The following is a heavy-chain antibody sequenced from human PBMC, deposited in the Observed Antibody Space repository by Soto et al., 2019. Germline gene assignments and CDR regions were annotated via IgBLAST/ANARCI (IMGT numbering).Heavy chain of an antibody. J-gene: IGHJ4*02. CDR3: AKSPRGEMATD. D-gene: IGHD5-12*01. Sequence: QVQLVQSGGEVKKPGASVTVSCKASGYTFINYHINWVRQAPGQGLEWMAWINTYNGMTDYAQRFQGRVTMTRDISTSTDYMELRNLGSDDTAVYFCAKSPRGEMATDWGQGTLVTVSS. CDR1: GYTFINYH. CDR2: INTYNGMT. V-gene: IGHV1-18*01.